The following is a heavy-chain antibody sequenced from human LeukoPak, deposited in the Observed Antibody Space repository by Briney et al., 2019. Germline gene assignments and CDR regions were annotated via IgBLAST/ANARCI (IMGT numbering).Heavy chain of an antibody. CDR1: GFTFSSYS. CDR2: ISSSSSYI. Sequence: GGPLRLSCAASGFTFSSYSMNWVRQAPGKGLEWVSSISSSSSYIYYADSVKGRFTISRDNAKNSLYLQMNSLRAEDTAVYYCARGRVDTAMEDYFDYWGQGTLVTVSS. J-gene: IGHJ4*02. D-gene: IGHD5-18*01. CDR3: ARGRVDTAMEDYFDY. V-gene: IGHV3-21*01.